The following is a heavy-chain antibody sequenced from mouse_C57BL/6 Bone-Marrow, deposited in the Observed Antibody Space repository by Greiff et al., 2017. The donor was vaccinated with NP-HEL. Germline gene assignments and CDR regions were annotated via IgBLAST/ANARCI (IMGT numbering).Heavy chain of an antibody. CDR3: ARRIYYYAMDY. CDR2: ISSGSSTI. V-gene: IGHV5-17*01. J-gene: IGHJ4*01. Sequence: EVNLVESGGGLVKPGGSLKLSCAASGFTFSDYGMHWVRQAPEKGLEWVAYISSGSSTIYYADTVKGRFTISSDNAKNTLFLQMTSLRSEDTAMYYCARRIYYYAMDYWGQGTSVTVSS. CDR1: GFTFSDYG.